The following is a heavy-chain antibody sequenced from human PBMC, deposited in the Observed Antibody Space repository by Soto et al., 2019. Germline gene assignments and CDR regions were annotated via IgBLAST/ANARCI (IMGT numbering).Heavy chain of an antibody. Sequence: GGSLRLSCAASGFTFSSYGMHWVRQAPGKGLEWVAVIWYDGSNKYSADSVKGRFSISRDNSKNTLYLHMNSLTAEDTAVYFCAIEGAGPETTIYYALDVWGQGTTVTVSS. V-gene: IGHV3-33*01. CDR1: GFTFSSYG. J-gene: IGHJ6*02. CDR2: IWYDGSNK. D-gene: IGHD1-7*01. CDR3: AIEGAGPETTIYYALDV.